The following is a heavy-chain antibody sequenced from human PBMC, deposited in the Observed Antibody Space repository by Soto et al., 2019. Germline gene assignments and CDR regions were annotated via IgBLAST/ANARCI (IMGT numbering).Heavy chain of an antibody. J-gene: IGHJ4*02. D-gene: IGHD6-19*01. CDR2: MYYSGTT. CDR1: GGSLSSRGYF. V-gene: IGHV4-39*01. CDR3: RSVMEGATRGSGFDS. Sequence: PSETLSLTCNVSGGSLSSRGYFWGWIRQPPGKGLEFIGSMYYSGTTHYNPSLKSRVTISADRSRNQFSLRVNSVTAADTAVYHCRSVMEGATRGSGFDSWGQGRLVTVSS.